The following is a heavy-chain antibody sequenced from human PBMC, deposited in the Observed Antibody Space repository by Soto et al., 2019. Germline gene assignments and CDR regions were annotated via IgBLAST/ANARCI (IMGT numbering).Heavy chain of an antibody. J-gene: IGHJ4*02. CDR1: GFTFSNAW. CDR2: IKSKTDGGTT. V-gene: IGHV3-15*01. CDR3: TAESYSSSWYFGY. D-gene: IGHD6-13*01. Sequence: PGGSLRLSCAASGFTFSNAWMSWVRQAPGKGLEWVGRIKSKTDGGTTDYAAPVKGRFTISRDDSKNTLYLQMNSLKTEDTAVYYCTAESYSSSWYFGYWGQGTLVTVSS.